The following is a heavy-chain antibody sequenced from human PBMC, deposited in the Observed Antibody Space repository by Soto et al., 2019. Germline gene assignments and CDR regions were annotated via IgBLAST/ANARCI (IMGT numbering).Heavy chain of an antibody. CDR1: GYTFTSYD. V-gene: IGHV1-8*01. D-gene: IGHD1-1*01. J-gene: IGHJ4*02. Sequence: ASVKGSCKASGYTFTSYDIYWVRQATGQGLEWMGWMNPNTGNSGYAQKFQGRVTMTSDTSISTAHMELSSLRSEDTAVYYCARRAETNGWNGFGADKYYFDFWGQGTLVTVSS. CDR2: MNPNTGNS. CDR3: ARRAETNGWNGFGADKYYFDF.